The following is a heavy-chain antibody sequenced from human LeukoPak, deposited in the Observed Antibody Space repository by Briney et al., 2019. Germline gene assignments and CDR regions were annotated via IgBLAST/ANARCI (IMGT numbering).Heavy chain of an antibody. CDR2: INHSGST. CDR1: GGSFSGYY. Sequence: PSETLSLTCAVYGGSFSGYYWSWIRQPPGKGLEWIGEINHSGSTNYNPSLKSRVTISVDTSKNQFSLKLSSVTAADTAVYYCARMAPRYCDFWSGTPRWFDPWGQGTLVTVSS. CDR3: ARMAPRYCDFWSGTPRWFDP. J-gene: IGHJ5*02. D-gene: IGHD3-3*01. V-gene: IGHV4-34*01.